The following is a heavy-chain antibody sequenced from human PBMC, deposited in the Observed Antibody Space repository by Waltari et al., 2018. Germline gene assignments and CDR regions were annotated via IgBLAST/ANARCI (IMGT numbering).Heavy chain of an antibody. J-gene: IGHJ6*03. CDR2: IIPIFGTA. CDR1: GYTFTSYY. CDR3: ARAGSYGYDRYYYYYMDV. Sequence: QVQLVQSGAEVKKPGASVKVSCKASGYTFTSYYMHWVRQAPGQGLEWMGGIIPIFGTANYAQKFQGRVTITADKSTSTAYMELSSLRSEDTAVYYCARAGSYGYDRYYYYYMDVWGKGTTVTVSS. D-gene: IGHD5-18*01. V-gene: IGHV1-69*06.